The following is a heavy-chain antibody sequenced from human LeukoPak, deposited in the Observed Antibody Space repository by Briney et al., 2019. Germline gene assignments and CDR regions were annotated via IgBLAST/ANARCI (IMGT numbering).Heavy chain of an antibody. J-gene: IGHJ4*02. CDR1: GFTFSNAW. D-gene: IGHD3-16*02. CDR3: TTPFFVVPSS. CDR2: IKSKTDGGII. Sequence: GGSLRLSCAASGFTFSNAWMNWVRQAPGKGLEWVGRIKSKTDGGIIDYAAPVKGRFTISRDDSKKTLYLQMNSLKTEDTAVYYCTTPFFVVPSSRGQGTLVTVSS. V-gene: IGHV3-15*01.